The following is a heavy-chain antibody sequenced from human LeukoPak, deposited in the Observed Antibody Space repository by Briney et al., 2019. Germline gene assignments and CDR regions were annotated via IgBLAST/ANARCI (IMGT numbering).Heavy chain of an antibody. Sequence: SETLSLTCTVSGGSISSYYWSWLRQPAGKGLQWIGRIYTSGSTNYNPSLKSRVTMSVDTSKNQFSLKLTSVTAADTAVYYCARAYYDTSGYPGWYFDLWGRGTLVTVSS. V-gene: IGHV4-4*07. CDR3: ARAYYDTSGYPGWYFDL. CDR1: GGSISSYY. D-gene: IGHD3-22*01. CDR2: IYTSGST. J-gene: IGHJ2*01.